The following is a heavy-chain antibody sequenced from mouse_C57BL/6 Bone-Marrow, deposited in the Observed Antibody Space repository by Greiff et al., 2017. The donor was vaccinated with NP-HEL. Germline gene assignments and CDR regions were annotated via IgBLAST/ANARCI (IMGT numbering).Heavy chain of an antibody. J-gene: IGHJ4*01. CDR1: GYTFTSYW. V-gene: IGHV1-69*01. CDR2: IDPSDSYT. Sequence: QVQLQQPGAELVMPGASVKLSCKASGYTFTSYWMHWVKQRPGQGLEWIGEIDPSDSYTNYNQKFKGKSTLTVDKSSSTAYMQLSSLTSEDSAVYYCAREGLGVFYYYAMDYRGQGTSVTVSS. D-gene: IGHD2-4*01. CDR3: AREGLGVFYYYAMDY.